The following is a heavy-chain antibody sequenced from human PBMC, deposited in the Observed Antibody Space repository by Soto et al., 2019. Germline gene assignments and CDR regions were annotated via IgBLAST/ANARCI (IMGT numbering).Heavy chain of an antibody. Sequence: EVQLVESGGGLVQPGGSLRLSCAASGFSLSDYWMNWVRQAPGKGLEWVAIIKQDGSDRYYVDSVKGRFTISRDNPKNSSHLQMSSLRVGVRSLSYCARGRGWLHDYWGQGTLVSVSS. V-gene: IGHV3-7*01. J-gene: IGHJ4*02. CDR3: ARGRGWLHDY. D-gene: IGHD6-19*01. CDR2: IKQDGSDR. CDR1: GFSLSDYW.